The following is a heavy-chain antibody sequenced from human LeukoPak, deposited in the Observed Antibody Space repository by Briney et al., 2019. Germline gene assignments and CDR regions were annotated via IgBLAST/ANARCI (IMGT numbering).Heavy chain of an antibody. CDR2: INHSGST. Sequence: SETLSLTCAVYGGSFSGYYWSWIRQPPGKGLEWIGEINHSGSTNYNPSLKSRVTISVDTSKNQFSLKLSSVTAADTAVYYCARGSSSPRDFDYWGQGTLVTVCS. CDR3: ARGSSSPRDFDY. J-gene: IGHJ4*02. CDR1: GGSFSGYY. D-gene: IGHD6-13*01. V-gene: IGHV4-34*01.